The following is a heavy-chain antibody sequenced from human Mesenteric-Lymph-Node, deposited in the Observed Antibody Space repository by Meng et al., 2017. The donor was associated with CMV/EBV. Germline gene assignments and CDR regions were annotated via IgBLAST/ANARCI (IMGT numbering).Heavy chain of an antibody. CDR3: ARDGGGLGYCSSTSCYYYYYYGMDV. CDR1: GFNLRTYW. CDR2: IKQDGSEK. Sequence: GESLKISCAASGFNLRTYWMTWIRQAPGKGLEWVASIKQDGSEKNFADSVRGRFTISRDNANNSLYLQMNSLRAEDTAVYYCARDGGGLGYCSSTSCYYYYYYGMDVWGQGTTVTVSS. D-gene: IGHD2-2*01. J-gene: IGHJ6*02. V-gene: IGHV3-7*01.